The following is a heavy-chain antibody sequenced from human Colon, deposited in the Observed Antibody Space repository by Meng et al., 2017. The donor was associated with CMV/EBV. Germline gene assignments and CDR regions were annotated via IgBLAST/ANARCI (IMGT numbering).Heavy chain of an antibody. J-gene: IGHJ4*02. V-gene: IGHV2-5*02. Sequence: HTTLNDSGPTLVKPPHTLTLTCTFSGFSFTTDKAGVGWIRHPPGKALEWLALIYWDDDTRYSPSLKTRLTITRDTSKNQVILTMTNMDPADTATYYCVHRSYSGQDDYWGQGALVTVSS. CDR2: IYWDDDT. D-gene: IGHD5-12*01. CDR1: GFSFTTDKAG. CDR3: VHRSYSGQDDY.